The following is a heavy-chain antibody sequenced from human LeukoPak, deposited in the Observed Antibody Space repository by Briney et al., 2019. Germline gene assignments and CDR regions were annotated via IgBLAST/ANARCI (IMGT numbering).Heavy chain of an antibody. CDR2: IIPIFGIA. Sequence: SVKVSCKASGVTFSSYAISWVRQAPGQGLEWMGRIIPIFGIANYAQKFQGRVTITADKSTSTAYMELSSLRSEDTAVYYCARQSLPRSITMVRGAEGWFDPWGQGTLVTVSS. CDR3: ARQSLPRSITMVRGAEGWFDP. D-gene: IGHD3-10*01. V-gene: IGHV1-69*04. J-gene: IGHJ5*02. CDR1: GVTFSSYA.